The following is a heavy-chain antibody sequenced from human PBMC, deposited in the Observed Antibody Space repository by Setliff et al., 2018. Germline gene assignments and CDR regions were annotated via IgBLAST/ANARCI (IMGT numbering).Heavy chain of an antibody. Sequence: ASVKVSCKASGYTFTRYYMYWVRQAPGQGLEWMGWISTYNGHTNYAQKFQGRVTMTTDTSTGTAYMEVRSLRSDDTAVYYCARAGLAAAGRKGVFDHWGQGTLVTVSS. V-gene: IGHV1-18*01. CDR3: ARAGLAAAGRKGVFDH. D-gene: IGHD6-25*01. J-gene: IGHJ4*02. CDR2: ISTYNGHT. CDR1: GYTFTRYY.